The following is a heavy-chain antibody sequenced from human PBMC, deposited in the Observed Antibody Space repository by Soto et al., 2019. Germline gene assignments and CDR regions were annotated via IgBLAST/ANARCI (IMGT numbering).Heavy chain of an antibody. Sequence: AGGSLRTSCVAPGFTLYEYALHWGRQVPGEGLEGVSGINWNSGIIGYADSVKGRFTISRDNAKNSLHMQMNSLRPEDTAGDYCVKGIAAADNWFGPWGQGTLVTSPQ. D-gene: IGHD6-13*01. CDR1: GFTLYEYA. CDR2: INWNSGII. J-gene: IGHJ5*02. CDR3: VKGIAAADNWFGP. V-gene: IGHV3-9*01.